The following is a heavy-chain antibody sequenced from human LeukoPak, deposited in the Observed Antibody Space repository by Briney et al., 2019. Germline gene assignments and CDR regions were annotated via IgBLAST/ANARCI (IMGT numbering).Heavy chain of an antibody. V-gene: IGHV1-46*01. CDR3: ATDIAAAGNDH. J-gene: IGHJ4*02. CDR2: INPSGGST. Sequence: ASVKVSCKASGYTFTSYYMHWVRQAPGQGLEWMGIINPSGGSTSYAQKFQGRVTMTRDTSTSTVYMELSRLRSDDTAVYYCATDIAAAGNDHWGQGTLVTVSS. D-gene: IGHD6-13*01. CDR1: GYTFTSYY.